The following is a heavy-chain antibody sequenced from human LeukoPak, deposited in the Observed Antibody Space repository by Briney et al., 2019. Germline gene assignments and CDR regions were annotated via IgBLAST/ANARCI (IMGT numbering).Heavy chain of an antibody. V-gene: IGHV4-30-4*08. Sequence: SETLSLTCAVYGGSFSGYYWSWIRQPPGKGLEWIGYIYYSGSTYYNPSLKSRVTISVDTSKNQFSLKLSSVTAADTAVYYCARVDYVDTAMVTNYWGQGTLVTVSS. CDR1: GGSFSGYY. CDR3: ARVDYVDTAMVTNY. D-gene: IGHD5-18*01. CDR2: IYYSGST. J-gene: IGHJ4*02.